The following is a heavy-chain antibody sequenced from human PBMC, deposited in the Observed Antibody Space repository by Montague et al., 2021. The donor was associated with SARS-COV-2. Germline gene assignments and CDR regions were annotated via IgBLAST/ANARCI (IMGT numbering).Heavy chain of an antibody. V-gene: IGHV6-1*01. CDR2: LFLEKKRYN. Sequence: CAISGDSVVEHRRGSKEHRSELQSRSECVGRLFLEKKRYNDYAVSMQSRVTINPDTSKNQFSLHVNSVTPEDTAVYYCAGDSEYSIDYWGQGLLVTVSS. CDR1: GDSVVEHRRG. D-gene: IGHD6-6*01. J-gene: IGHJ4*02. CDR3: AGDSEYSIDY.